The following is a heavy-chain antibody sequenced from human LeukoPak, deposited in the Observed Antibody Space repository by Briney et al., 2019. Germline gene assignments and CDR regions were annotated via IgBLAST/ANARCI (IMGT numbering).Heavy chain of an antibody. V-gene: IGHV1-18*01. CDR2: ISAYNGNT. Sequence: GGPVKVSCKASGYTFTSYGISWVRQAPGQRLEWMGWISAYNGNTNYAQKLQGRVTMTTDTSTSTAYMELRSLRSDDTAVYYCARVYYYYYMDVWGKGTTVTVSS. CDR3: ARVYYYYYMDV. J-gene: IGHJ6*03. CDR1: GYTFTSYG.